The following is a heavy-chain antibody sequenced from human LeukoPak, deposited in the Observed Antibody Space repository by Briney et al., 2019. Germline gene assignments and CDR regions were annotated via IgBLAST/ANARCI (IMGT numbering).Heavy chain of an antibody. Sequence: PSETLSLTCTVSGGSISSYYWSWIRQPPGKGPEWIGYIYYSGSTNYNPSLKSRVTISVDTSKNQFSLKLSSVTAADTAVYYCARGELRLDYWGQGTLVTVSS. D-gene: IGHD1-26*01. V-gene: IGHV4-59*01. J-gene: IGHJ4*02. CDR1: GGSISSYY. CDR3: ARGELRLDY. CDR2: IYYSGST.